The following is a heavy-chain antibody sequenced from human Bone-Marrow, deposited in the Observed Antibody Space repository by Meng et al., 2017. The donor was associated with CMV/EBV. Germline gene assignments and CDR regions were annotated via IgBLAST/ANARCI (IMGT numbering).Heavy chain of an antibody. CDR1: GFTFSSYA. CDR2: ISYDGSNK. CDR3: ARGFYLYRGGRFITGTTSHGMDV. Sequence: GGSLRLSCAASGFTFSSYAMHWVRQAPGKGLEWVAVISYDGSNKYYADSVKGRFTISRDNSKNTLYLQMNSLRAEDTAVYYCARGFYLYRGGRFITGTTSHGMDVWGQGNTVTVSS. J-gene: IGHJ6*02. V-gene: IGHV3-30*04. D-gene: IGHD1-7*01.